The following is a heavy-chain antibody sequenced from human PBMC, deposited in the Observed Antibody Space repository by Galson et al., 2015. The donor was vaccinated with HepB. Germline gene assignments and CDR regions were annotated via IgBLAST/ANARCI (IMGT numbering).Heavy chain of an antibody. V-gene: IGHV6-1*01. J-gene: IGHJ4*02. CDR3: AGRRTGSSSLDY. CDR1: GDSVSSNSAT. D-gene: IGHD3-10*01. CDR2: TYYRSRWYY. Sequence: CAISGDSVSSNSATWNWIRQSPSRGLEWLGRTYYRSRWYYEYAVSVKGRISINPDTSKNQFSLQLNSVTPDDTAVYYCAGRRTGSSSLDYWGQGTLVTIS.